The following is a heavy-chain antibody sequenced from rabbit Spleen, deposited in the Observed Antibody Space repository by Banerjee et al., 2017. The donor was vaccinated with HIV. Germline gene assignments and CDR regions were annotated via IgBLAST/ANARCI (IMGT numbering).Heavy chain of an antibody. J-gene: IGHJ4*01. CDR1: GFSFTNGAV. CDR3: ARDLAGAIGWNFSL. D-gene: IGHD4-1*01. CDR2: INARSGET. Sequence: QSLQESGGGLVKPGGTLTLTCTASGFSFTNGAVMSWVRQAPGKGLEWIGCINARSGETVYATWAKGRFTISRVSWTTVTLQMTSVTAADTASYFCARDLAGAIGWNFSLWGPGTLVTVS. V-gene: IGHV1S40*01.